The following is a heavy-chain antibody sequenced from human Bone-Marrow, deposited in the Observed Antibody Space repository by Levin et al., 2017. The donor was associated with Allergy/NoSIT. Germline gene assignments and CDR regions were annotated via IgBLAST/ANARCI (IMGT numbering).Heavy chain of an antibody. Sequence: PGGSLRLSCAVSGFTFDDYAMHWVRQAPGKGLEWVSGISWDSGSIGYADSVKGPFTISRDNAKKLLYLQMSSLSAEDTALYYCVKDKYTSSWYFYSMDVWGQGTTVTVSS. CDR1: GFTFDDYA. D-gene: IGHD6-13*01. CDR2: ISWDSGSI. CDR3: VKDKYTSSWYFYSMDV. V-gene: IGHV3-9*01. J-gene: IGHJ6*02.